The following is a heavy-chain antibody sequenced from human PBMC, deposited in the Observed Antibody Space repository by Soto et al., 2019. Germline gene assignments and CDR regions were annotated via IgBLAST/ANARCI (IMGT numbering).Heavy chain of an antibody. Sequence: EVQLVESGGGLVQPGGSLRLSCAASGFTFSSYDMHWVRQATGKGLEWVSAIGTAGDTYYPGSVKGRFTISRENAKNSLFLQMNSLSAGDTAVYYCARAVAAAGLYFDYWGQGTLVTVSS. CDR2: IGTAGDT. CDR3: ARAVAAAGLYFDY. D-gene: IGHD6-13*01. J-gene: IGHJ4*02. V-gene: IGHV3-13*01. CDR1: GFTFSSYD.